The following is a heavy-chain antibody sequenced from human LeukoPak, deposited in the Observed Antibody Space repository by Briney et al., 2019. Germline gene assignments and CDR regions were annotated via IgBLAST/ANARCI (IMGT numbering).Heavy chain of an antibody. CDR2: INNSGTRT. V-gene: IGHV3-23*05. CDR3: ARRAGAYSHPYDY. Sequence: GGTLRLSCAASGLTIRNYGMTWVRQAPGRGLQWVSSINNSGTRTFYEDSVRGRFTISRDNSKNTLYLQMNSLRAEDTAVYYCARRAGAYSHPYDYWGQGTLVTVSS. J-gene: IGHJ4*02. D-gene: IGHD4/OR15-4a*01. CDR1: GLTIRNYG.